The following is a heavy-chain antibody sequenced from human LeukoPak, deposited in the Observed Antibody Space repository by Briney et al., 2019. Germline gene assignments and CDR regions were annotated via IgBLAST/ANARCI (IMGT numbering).Heavy chain of an antibody. CDR2: ISGSGGST. D-gene: IGHD2-15*01. CDR1: GFTFSSYA. Sequence: GGSLRLSCAASGFTFSSYAKSWVRQAPGKGLEWVSAISGSGGSTYYADSVKGRFTISRDNSKNTLYLQMNSLRAEDTAVYYCAKSAQGGPYYYYGMDVWGQGTTVTVSS. V-gene: IGHV3-23*01. J-gene: IGHJ6*02. CDR3: AKSAQGGPYYYYGMDV.